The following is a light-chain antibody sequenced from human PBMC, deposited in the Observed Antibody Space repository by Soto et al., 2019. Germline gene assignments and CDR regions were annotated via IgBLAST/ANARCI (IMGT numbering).Light chain of an antibody. CDR1: QNINNY. Sequence: DIQMTQSPSSLSASVGDRVTITCQASQNINNYLNWYQQKPGRAPKLLIYDASSLESGVPSRFSGSGSGTEFTLTISSLQPDDFATYYCQQYNSYPRTFGQGTKVDIK. CDR3: QQYNSYPRT. J-gene: IGKJ1*01. V-gene: IGKV1-5*01. CDR2: DAS.